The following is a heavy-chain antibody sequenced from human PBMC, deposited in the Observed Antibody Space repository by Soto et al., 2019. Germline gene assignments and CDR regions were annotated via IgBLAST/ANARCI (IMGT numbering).Heavy chain of an antibody. J-gene: IGHJ5*02. CDR3: AKGGGREGYFGDWFDP. Sequence: QVQLVQSGAEVKKPGSSVKVSCKASGGTFSNYAITWVRQAPGQGLEWLGRIIPIFGTTDYAQKFQGRVTIHAGASTTTADMELSSLRSDGTAVYYCAKGGGREGYFGDWFDPWGQGPLVTVSS. CDR1: GGTFSNYA. V-gene: IGHV1-69*15. CDR2: IIPIFGTT. D-gene: IGHD2-15*01.